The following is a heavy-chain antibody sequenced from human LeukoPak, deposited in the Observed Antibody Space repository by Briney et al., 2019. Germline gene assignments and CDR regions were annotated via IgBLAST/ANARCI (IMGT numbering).Heavy chain of an antibody. CDR1: GFTLSRYS. CDR2: ISSSSSYI. V-gene: IGHV3-21*01. J-gene: IGHJ4*02. Sequence: PGGSLRLSCAASGFTLSRYSMNWVRQAPGKGLEWVSSISSSSSYIYYADSVKGRFTISRDNATNSLYLQMNSLRAEDTAVYYYAGTVTGGGKLDYWGQGTLVTVSS. CDR3: AGTVTGGGKLDY. D-gene: IGHD6-19*01.